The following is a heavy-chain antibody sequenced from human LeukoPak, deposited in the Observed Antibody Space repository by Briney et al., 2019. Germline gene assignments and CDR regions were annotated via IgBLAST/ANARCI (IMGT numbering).Heavy chain of an antibody. CDR3: ARDSSTVTTWFDY. J-gene: IGHJ4*02. Sequence: GGSLRLSCAASGFTFSSYGMHWVRQAPGKGLEWVAVISYDGSKKYYADTVKGRLTISRDNSMNTLYLQINSLGAEDTAVYYCARDSSTVTTWFDYWGQGSLVTVSS. CDR2: ISYDGSKK. D-gene: IGHD4-17*01. CDR1: GFTFSSYG. V-gene: IGHV3-30*03.